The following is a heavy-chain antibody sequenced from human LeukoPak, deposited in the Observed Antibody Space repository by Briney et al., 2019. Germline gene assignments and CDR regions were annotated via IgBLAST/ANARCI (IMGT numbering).Heavy chain of an antibody. CDR1: GYTFTSYY. CDR2: INPSGGST. D-gene: IGHD3-16*01. J-gene: IGHJ6*02. Sequence: ASVKVSCKASGYTFTSYYMHWVRQAPGQGLEWMGIINPSGGSTSYAQKFQGRVTMTRDTSTSTVYMELSSLRSEDTAVYYCATSWGPDTSAFRWGRDGMDVWGQGTTVIVS. V-gene: IGHV1-46*01. CDR3: ATSWGPDTSAFRWGRDGMDV.